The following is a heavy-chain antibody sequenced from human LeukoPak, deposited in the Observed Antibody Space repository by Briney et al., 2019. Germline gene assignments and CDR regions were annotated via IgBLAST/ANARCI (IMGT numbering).Heavy chain of an antibody. D-gene: IGHD6-13*01. CDR2: IIPILGIA. V-gene: IGHV1-69*04. CDR1: GGTFSSYA. Sequence: SVKVSCKASGGTFSSYAISWVRQAPGQGLAWMGRIIPILGIANYAQKFQGRVTITADKSTSTAYMELSSLRSEDTAVYYCARSATNPDGYSSSWRRGYFQHWGQGTLVTVSS. J-gene: IGHJ1*01. CDR3: ARSATNPDGYSSSWRRGYFQH.